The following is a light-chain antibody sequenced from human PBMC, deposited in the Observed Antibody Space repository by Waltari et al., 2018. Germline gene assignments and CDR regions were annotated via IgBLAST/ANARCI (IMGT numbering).Light chain of an antibody. CDR1: SSDVGFYNL. Sequence: QSALTQPASVSGSPGQSITISCTGTSSDVGFYNLFTWYQQHPGEAPALSVYEGISRPSGVANRFSGSNPGNTAALTISGVQAEDEADYYCCSYAGRNIWVFGGGTKLTVL. CDR2: EGI. V-gene: IGLV2-23*01. J-gene: IGLJ3*02. CDR3: CSYAGRNIWV.